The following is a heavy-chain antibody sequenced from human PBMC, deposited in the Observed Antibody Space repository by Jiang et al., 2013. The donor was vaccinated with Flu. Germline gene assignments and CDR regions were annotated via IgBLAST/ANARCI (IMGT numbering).Heavy chain of an antibody. D-gene: IGHD2-2*01. CDR3: ARDWYCSTFSCSFDY. Sequence: SQTLSLTCAISGDSVSTNSAAWNWIRQSPSRGLEWLGRTYYRSQWSQWYHEYAVSVKSRITINPDTSKNQFSLQLNSVTPEDTAVYYCARDWYCSTFSCSFDYWGQGTLVTVSS. CDR2: TYYRSQWSQWYH. V-gene: IGHV6-1*01. J-gene: IGHJ4*02. CDR1: GDSVSTNSAA.